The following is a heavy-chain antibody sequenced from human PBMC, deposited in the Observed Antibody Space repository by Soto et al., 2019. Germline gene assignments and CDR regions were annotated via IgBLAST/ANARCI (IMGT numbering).Heavy chain of an antibody. V-gene: IGHV3-74*01. D-gene: IGHD2-2*01. CDR1: GFTFSRHW. Sequence: EVQLVESGGGLVQPGGSLRLVCAASGFTFSRHWMHWVRQAPGKGLVWISRINTDGSSRVYAEAVKGRFTISRDNAKNTLFLQMDSLRAEDTAVYYCARAETQLGSCSSSNCLFDYWGQGSLVTVSS. J-gene: IGHJ4*02. CDR2: INTDGSSR. CDR3: ARAETQLGSCSSSNCLFDY.